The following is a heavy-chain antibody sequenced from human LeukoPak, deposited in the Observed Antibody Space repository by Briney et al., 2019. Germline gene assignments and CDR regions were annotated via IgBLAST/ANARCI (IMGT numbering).Heavy chain of an antibody. CDR2: IYTSGST. D-gene: IGHD3-3*01. V-gene: IGHV4-61*02. J-gene: IGHJ4*02. Sequence: SETLSLTCTVSGGSISSGSYYRSWIRQPAGKGLEWIGRIYTSGSTNYNPSLKSRVTISVDTSKNQFSLKLSSVTAADTAVYYCARVQDDFWSGGYFDYWGQGTLVTVSS. CDR1: GGSISSGSYY. CDR3: ARVQDDFWSGGYFDY.